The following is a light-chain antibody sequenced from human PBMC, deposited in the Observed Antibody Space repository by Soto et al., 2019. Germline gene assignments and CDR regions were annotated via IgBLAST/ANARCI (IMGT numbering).Light chain of an antibody. CDR3: HQYYNTPWT. V-gene: IGKV4-1*01. Sequence: DIVMTQSPDSLAASLGERATITCKSSQSLLYHGNNKNYFAWYQQKPGQPPKLLIYWASVRGFGVPDRFSGSGSATDFTLTIISLQADDAAIYYCHQYYNTPWTFGQGTKVEIK. CDR1: QSLLYHGNNKNY. CDR2: WAS. J-gene: IGKJ1*01.